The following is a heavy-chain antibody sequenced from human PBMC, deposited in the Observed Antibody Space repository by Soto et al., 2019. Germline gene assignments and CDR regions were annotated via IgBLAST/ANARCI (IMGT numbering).Heavy chain of an antibody. D-gene: IGHD6-19*01. CDR3: ARLGASIAVAGKVYWFDP. CDR2: ISSSSSYI. V-gene: IGHV3-21*01. CDR1: GFTFSSYS. Sequence: PGGSPSLSSAASGFTFSSYSMNWVRQAPGKGLEWVSSISSSSSYIYYADSVKGRFTISRDNAKNSLYLQMNSLRAEDTAVYYCARLGASIAVAGKVYWFDPWGKGT. J-gene: IGHJ5*01.